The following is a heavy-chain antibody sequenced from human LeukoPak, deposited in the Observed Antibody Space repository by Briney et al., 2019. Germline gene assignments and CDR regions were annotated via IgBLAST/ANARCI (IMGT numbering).Heavy chain of an antibody. CDR2: INHSGST. J-gene: IGHJ5*02. CDR3: ARGGRITIFGVVRLTPWNWFDP. Sequence: SETLSLTCAVYGGSFSGYYWSWIRQPPGKGLEWIGEINHSGSTNYNPSPKSRVTISVDTSKNQFSLKLSSVTAADTAVYYCARGGRITIFGVVRLTPWNWFDPWGQGTLVTVSS. V-gene: IGHV4-34*01. CDR1: GGSFSGYY. D-gene: IGHD3-3*01.